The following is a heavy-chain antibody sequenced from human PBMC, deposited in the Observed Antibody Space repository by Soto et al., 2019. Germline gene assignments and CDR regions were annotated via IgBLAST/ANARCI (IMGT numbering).Heavy chain of an antibody. Sequence: PSQTLSLTCAISGDXVSSNTAAWNWIRQSPSRGLEWLGRTYYRSKWYNDYAVSVKSRITINPDTSKNQFSLQLNSVTPEDTAVYYCARDDYIWGSYRPTNDAFDIWGQGTMVTVSS. D-gene: IGHD3-16*02. CDR1: GDXVSSNTAA. J-gene: IGHJ3*02. V-gene: IGHV6-1*01. CDR2: TYYRSKWYN. CDR3: ARDDYIWGSYRPTNDAFDI.